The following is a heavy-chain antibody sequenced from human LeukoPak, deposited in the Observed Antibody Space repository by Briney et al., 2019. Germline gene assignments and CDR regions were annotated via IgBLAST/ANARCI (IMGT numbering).Heavy chain of an antibody. CDR3: ARELSSGD. D-gene: IGHD6-19*01. CDR1: GLTFSRYW. Sequence: GGSLRLSCAASGLTFSRYWMHWVRQAPGKGLVWVSRIKSDGSSAHYADSVKGRFAISRDNAKNMLYLQMSSLRDEDTAVYYCARELSSGDWGQGALVTVSS. J-gene: IGHJ4*02. CDR2: IKSDGSSA. V-gene: IGHV3-74*01.